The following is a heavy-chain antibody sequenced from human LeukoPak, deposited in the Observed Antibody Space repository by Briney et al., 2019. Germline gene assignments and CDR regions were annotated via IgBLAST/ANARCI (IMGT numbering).Heavy chain of an antibody. CDR1: GGSISSSSYC. Sequence: MTSETLSLTCTVSGGSISSSSYCWGWIRQPPGKGLEWIGSIYYSGSTYYNPSLKSRVTISVDTSKNQFSLKLSSVTAADTAVYYCARHSGAFDIWGQGTMVTVYS. J-gene: IGHJ3*02. D-gene: IGHD3-10*01. CDR2: IYYSGST. V-gene: IGHV4-39*01. CDR3: ARHSGAFDI.